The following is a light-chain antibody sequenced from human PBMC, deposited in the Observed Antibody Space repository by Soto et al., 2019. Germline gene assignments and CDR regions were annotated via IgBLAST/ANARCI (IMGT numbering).Light chain of an antibody. V-gene: IGKV3-15*01. CDR3: QQANNWSVYT. CDR2: GAS. Sequence: EIGMMQSPATLSVSPGESATLACRASPSVSSNLAWYQQTPGQDPRLLIYGASTRSTGIPARFSGGGSWTEFTLTISSLQSEDFAVYYCQQANNWSVYTFGKGTKLEIK. CDR1: PSVSSN. J-gene: IGKJ2*01.